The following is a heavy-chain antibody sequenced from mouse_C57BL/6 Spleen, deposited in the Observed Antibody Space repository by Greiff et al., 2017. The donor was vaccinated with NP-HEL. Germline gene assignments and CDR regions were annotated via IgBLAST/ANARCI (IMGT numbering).Heavy chain of an antibody. CDR2: IDPSDSYT. CDR3: ARGDGSSYYFDY. J-gene: IGHJ2*01. V-gene: IGHV1-69*01. D-gene: IGHD1-1*01. Sequence: QVQLQQSGAELVMPGASVKLSCKASGYTFTSSWMHWVKQRPGQGLEWIGEIDPSDSYTNYHQKFKGKSTLTVGKASSTAYRQLSSLTSEDSAVYYCARGDGSSYYFDYWGQGTTLTVSS. CDR1: GYTFTSSW.